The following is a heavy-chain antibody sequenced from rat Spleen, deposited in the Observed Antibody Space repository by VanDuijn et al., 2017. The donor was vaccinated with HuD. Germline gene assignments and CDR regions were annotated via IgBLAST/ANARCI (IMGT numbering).Heavy chain of an antibody. CDR3: ASKIYYYSGVDY. Sequence: VQLKESGPGLVQPSQPLSLTCTVSGLSLSNYGVIWFRQPPGNGLEWMGIIWDDGNPNYNSTLKSRLSINRDTSKSQVYLKMNNLQTEDTATDYCASKIYYYSGVDYWGQGVMVTVSS. CDR1: GLSLSNYG. D-gene: IGHD1-1*01. J-gene: IGHJ2*01. CDR2: IWDDGNP. V-gene: IGHV2-13*01.